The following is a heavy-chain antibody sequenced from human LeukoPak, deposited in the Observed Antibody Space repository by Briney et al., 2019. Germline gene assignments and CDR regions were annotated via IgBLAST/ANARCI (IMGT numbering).Heavy chain of an antibody. CDR1: GFTVTTKS. V-gene: IGHV3-53*01. D-gene: IGHD2-2*01. CDR2: FYSPGST. CDR3: ASARESCIGSTCYEYFHH. Sequence: TGGSLRLSCAASGFTVTTKSMAWVRQAPGRGLEWVSVFYSPGSTYYADSVHGRFTISRDNSLNTLFLQMNSLRAEDTAVYYCASARESCIGSTCYEYFHHWGQGTPLTVSS. J-gene: IGHJ1*01.